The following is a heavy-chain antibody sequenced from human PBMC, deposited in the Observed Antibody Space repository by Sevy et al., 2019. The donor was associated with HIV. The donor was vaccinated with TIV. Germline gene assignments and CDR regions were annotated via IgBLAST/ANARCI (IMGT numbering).Heavy chain of an antibody. CDR2: ISGSGGST. D-gene: IGHD3-9*01. CDR3: AKERGDYDILTGTFDY. Sequence: GGSLRLSCAASGFTFSSYAMSWVRQAPGKGLEWVSAISGSGGSTYYADSVKGRFTISRDNSKNTLYLQMNSLRAEDTAVYYRAKERGDYDILTGTFDYWGQGTLVTVSS. V-gene: IGHV3-23*01. CDR1: GFTFSSYA. J-gene: IGHJ4*02.